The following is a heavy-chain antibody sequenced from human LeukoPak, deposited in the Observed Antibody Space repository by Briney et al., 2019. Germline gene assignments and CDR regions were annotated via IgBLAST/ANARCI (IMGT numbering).Heavy chain of an antibody. Sequence: GGSLRLSCAASGFTFSSYWMHWVRQVPGKGLVWVARINPGGSSITYADSVKGRFTISRDNAKNTLYLQMDSLRAEDTGVYYFARSNQADDYWGQGTLVTVSS. CDR2: INPGGSSI. CDR3: ARSNQADDY. D-gene: IGHD1-14*01. J-gene: IGHJ4*02. V-gene: IGHV3-74*01. CDR1: GFTFSSYW.